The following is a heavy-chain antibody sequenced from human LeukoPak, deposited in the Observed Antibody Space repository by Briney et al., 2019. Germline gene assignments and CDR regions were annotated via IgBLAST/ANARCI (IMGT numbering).Heavy chain of an antibody. J-gene: IGHJ5*02. CDR2: IYYSGST. CDR1: GGSISSYY. Sequence: SETLSLTCTVSGGSISSYYWSWTRQPPGKGLEWIGYIYYSGSTNYNPSLKSRVTISVDTSKNQFSLKLSSVTAADTAVYYCARETHWFDPWGQGTLVTVSS. V-gene: IGHV4-59*01. CDR3: ARETHWFDP.